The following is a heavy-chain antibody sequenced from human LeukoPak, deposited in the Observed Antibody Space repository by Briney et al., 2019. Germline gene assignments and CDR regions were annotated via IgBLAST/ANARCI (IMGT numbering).Heavy chain of an antibody. V-gene: IGHV3-23*01. J-gene: IGHJ4*02. CDR2: ISGSGYST. CDR3: AKEAGYSGYDYPDY. Sequence: PGGSLRLSCAASGFIFSSCSMNWVRQAPGKGLEWVSAISGSGYSTYYADSVKGRFTISRDNSKNTLYLQMNSLRAEDTAVYYCAKEAGYSGYDYPDYWGQGTLVTVSS. D-gene: IGHD5-12*01. CDR1: GFIFSSCS.